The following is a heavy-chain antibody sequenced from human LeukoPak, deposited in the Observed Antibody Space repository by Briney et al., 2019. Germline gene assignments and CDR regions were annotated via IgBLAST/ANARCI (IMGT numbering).Heavy chain of an antibody. CDR1: GGSISSGDYY. Sequence: SETLSLTCTVSGGSISSGDYYWSWIRQPAGKGLEWIGRIYTSGSTKYNPSLKSRVTISLDTSKNQFSLKLSSVTAADTAVYYCARHTQHSSSWYGRANWFDPWGQGTLVTVSS. V-gene: IGHV4-61*02. CDR3: ARHTQHSSSWYGRANWFDP. J-gene: IGHJ5*02. CDR2: IYTSGST. D-gene: IGHD6-13*01.